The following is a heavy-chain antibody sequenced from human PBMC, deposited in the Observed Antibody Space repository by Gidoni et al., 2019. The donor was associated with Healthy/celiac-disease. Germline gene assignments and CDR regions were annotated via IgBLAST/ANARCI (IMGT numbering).Heavy chain of an antibody. V-gene: IGHV4-31*03. CDR1: GGSISSGGYY. CDR3: ARTLGRLPKGQYYFDY. D-gene: IGHD5-18*01. Sequence: QVQLQESGPGLVKPSQTLSLPCTVSGGSISSGGYYWSWIRQHPGKGLEWIGYIYYSGSTYYNPSLKSRVTISVDTSKNQFSLKLSSVTAADTAVYYCARTLGRLPKGQYYFDYWGQGTLVTVSS. CDR2: IYYSGST. J-gene: IGHJ4*02.